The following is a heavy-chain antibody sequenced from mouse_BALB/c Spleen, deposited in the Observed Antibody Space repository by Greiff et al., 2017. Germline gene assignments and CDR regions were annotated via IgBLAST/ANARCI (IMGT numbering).Heavy chain of an antibody. Sequence: VQLQQPGAELVKPGASVKLSCKASGYTFTTYWMHWVRQRPGQGLEWTGEINPNNGRTNYNENFKTKATLTVDKSSSTAYMQLSSLTSEDSAVYYCARLGTDWYFDVGGAGTTVTVSS. J-gene: IGHJ1*01. CDR2: INPNNGRT. CDR3: ARLGTDWYFDV. V-gene: IGHV1S81*02. D-gene: IGHD3-3*01. CDR1: GYTFTTYW.